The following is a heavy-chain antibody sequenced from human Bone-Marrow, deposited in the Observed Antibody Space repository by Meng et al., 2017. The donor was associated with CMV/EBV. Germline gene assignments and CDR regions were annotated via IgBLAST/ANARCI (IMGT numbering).Heavy chain of an antibody. CDR2: MNPNSGNT. D-gene: IGHD6-13*01. CDR1: GYTLARYY. Sequence: ASVKVSCKASGYTLARYYIHWVRQAPGQGLEWMGWMNPNSGNTGYAQKFQGRVTMTRNTSISTAYMELSSLRSEDTAVYYCARVAAAADYWGQGTLVTVSS. V-gene: IGHV1-8*01. J-gene: IGHJ4*02. CDR3: ARVAAAADY.